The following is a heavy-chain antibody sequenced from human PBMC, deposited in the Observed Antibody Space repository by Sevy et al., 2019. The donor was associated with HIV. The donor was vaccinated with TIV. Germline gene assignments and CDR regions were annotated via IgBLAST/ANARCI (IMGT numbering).Heavy chain of an antibody. CDR3: AGENAWGRCYS. V-gene: IGHV4-59*08. Sequence: SETLSLTCTVSGGSITSLYWNWIRQPPGKGLEWIANIYYNGHINYNPSLKSRVTLSLDTSKNQFSLRLGSVTAADTAMYYCAGENAWGRCYSWGQGPLVTVSS. J-gene: IGHJ4*02. CDR1: GGSITSLY. D-gene: IGHD1-26*01. CDR2: IYYNGHI.